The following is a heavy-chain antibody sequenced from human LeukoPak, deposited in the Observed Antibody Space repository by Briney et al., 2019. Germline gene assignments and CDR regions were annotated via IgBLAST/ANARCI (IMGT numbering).Heavy chain of an antibody. CDR2: INPNSGGT. Sequence: ASVKVSCKASGYTFTGYYMHWVRQAPGQGLEWMGWINPNSGGTNYAQKFQGRVTMTRDTSISTAYMGLSRLRSDDTAVYYCARVRGTMVRGVIDYYYYMDVWGKGTTVTISS. V-gene: IGHV1-2*02. CDR1: GYTFTGYY. CDR3: ARVRGTMVRGVIDYYYYMDV. J-gene: IGHJ6*03. D-gene: IGHD3-10*01.